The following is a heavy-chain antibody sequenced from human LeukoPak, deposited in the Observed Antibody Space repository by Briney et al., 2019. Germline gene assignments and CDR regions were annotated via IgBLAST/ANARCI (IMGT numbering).Heavy chain of an antibody. J-gene: IGHJ4*02. Sequence: PGGSLRLSCAASGFTFSSYEMNWVRQAPGKGLEWVSSISTSSSYIYYADSVKGRFTSSRDNAKNSIYLQMNSLRAEDTAAYFCARVVGYYGSGNYYFDSWGQGTLVTVSP. D-gene: IGHD3-10*01. V-gene: IGHV3-21*01. CDR3: ARVVGYYGSGNYYFDS. CDR2: ISTSSSYI. CDR1: GFTFSSYE.